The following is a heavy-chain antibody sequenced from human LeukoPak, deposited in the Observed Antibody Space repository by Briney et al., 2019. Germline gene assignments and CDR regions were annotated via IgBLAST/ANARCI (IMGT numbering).Heavy chain of an antibody. CDR2: IYSGGST. CDR3: ALLTIVAAATFDY. J-gene: IGHJ4*02. Sequence: GGSLRLSCAASGFPVSSNSMSWVRQAPGKGLEWVSLIYSGGSTYYADSVKGRFTISRDNSRNTLYLQMNSLRAEDTAVYYCALLTIVAAATFDYWGQGTLVTVSS. CDR1: GFPVSSNS. V-gene: IGHV3-53*01. D-gene: IGHD2-2*01.